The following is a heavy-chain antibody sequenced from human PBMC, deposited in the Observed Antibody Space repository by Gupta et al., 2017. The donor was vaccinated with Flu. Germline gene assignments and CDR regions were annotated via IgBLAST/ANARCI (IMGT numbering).Heavy chain of an antibody. J-gene: IGHJ6*01. CDR3: ARASGNDMMTVYGMVV. V-gene: IGHV4-31*03. Sequence: QVQLQESGPGLVRPSQTLSLTCTVSSGSISSDTYYWSWIRQHPGKGLEWIGYMYYSGSIFYNPSLKSRITISVDTSKNQLSLDLTSVTAADTAVYYCARASGNDMMTVYGMVVWGQGTEGTVSS. CDR1: SGSISSDTYY. CDR2: MYYSGSI. D-gene: IGHD3-9*01.